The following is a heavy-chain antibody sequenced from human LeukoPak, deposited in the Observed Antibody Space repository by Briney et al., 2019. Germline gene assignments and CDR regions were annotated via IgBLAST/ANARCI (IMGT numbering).Heavy chain of an antibody. J-gene: IGHJ6*03. CDR2: IKQDGSEK. CDR3: ARWTSYDFWSGYTYYYYYYMDV. Sequence: GGSLRLSCAASGFTFSSYWMSWVRQAPGKGLEWVANIKQDGSEKYYVDSVKGRFTISRDNAKNSLYLQMNSLRAEDTAVYYSARWTSYDFWSGYTYYYYYYMDVWGKGTTVTVSS. V-gene: IGHV3-7*01. D-gene: IGHD3-3*01. CDR1: GFTFSSYW.